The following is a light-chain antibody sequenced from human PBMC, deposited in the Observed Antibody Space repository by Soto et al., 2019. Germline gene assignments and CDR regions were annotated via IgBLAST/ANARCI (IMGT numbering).Light chain of an antibody. CDR3: QQYGSSPFT. V-gene: IGKV3-20*01. CDR2: GAS. Sequence: EIVLTQSPGTLSLSPGERATLSCRASQSVISTYLAWYQQKPGQPPRLLIFGASSRATGIPDRFSGGGSGTDFALTISRLEPEDFAVYYCQQYGSSPFTFVGGTKVEIK. CDR1: QSVISTY. J-gene: IGKJ4*01.